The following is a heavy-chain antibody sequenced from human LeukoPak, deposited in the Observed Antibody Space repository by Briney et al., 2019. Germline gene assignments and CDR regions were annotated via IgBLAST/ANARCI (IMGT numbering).Heavy chain of an antibody. J-gene: IGHJ6*03. D-gene: IGHD6-19*01. Sequence: SETLSLTCTVSGGSISSYYWSWIRQPAGKGLEWIGRIYTSGSTNYNPSLKSRVTMSVDTSKNQFSLKLSSVTAADTAVYYCARASLAVAGDNYYYYMDVWGKGTTVTVSS. V-gene: IGHV4-4*07. CDR3: ARASLAVAGDNYYYYMDV. CDR1: GGSISSYY. CDR2: IYTSGST.